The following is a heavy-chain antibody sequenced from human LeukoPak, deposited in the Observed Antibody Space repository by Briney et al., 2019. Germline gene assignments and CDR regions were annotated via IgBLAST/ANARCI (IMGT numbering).Heavy chain of an antibody. D-gene: IGHD3-3*01. CDR3: ARSLTIFGVVIPSFDY. Sequence: ASVKVSCKASGYTFTSYDINWVRQATGQGLEWMGWMNPNSGNTGYAQKFQGRVTITRNTSISTAYMELSSLRSEDTAVYYCARSLTIFGVVIPSFDYWGQGTLVTVSS. J-gene: IGHJ4*02. CDR2: MNPNSGNT. CDR1: GYTFTSYD. V-gene: IGHV1-8*03.